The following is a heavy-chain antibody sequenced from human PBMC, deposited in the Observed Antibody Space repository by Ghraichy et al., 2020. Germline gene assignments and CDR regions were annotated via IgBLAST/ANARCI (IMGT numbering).Heavy chain of an antibody. V-gene: IGHV2-26*01. J-gene: IGHJ4*02. CDR1: GFSLSNARMG. CDR2: IFSNDEK. D-gene: IGHD6-13*01. Sequence: SGPTLVKPTETLTLTCTVSGFSLSNARMGVSWIRQPPGKALEWLAHIFSNDEKSYSTSLKSRLTISKDTSKSQVVLTMTNVDPVDTATYYCARGIAAAVLSYYFDYWGQGTLVTVSS. CDR3: ARGIAAAVLSYYFDY.